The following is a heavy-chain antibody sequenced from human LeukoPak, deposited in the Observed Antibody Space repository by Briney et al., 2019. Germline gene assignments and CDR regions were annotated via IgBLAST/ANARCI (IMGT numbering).Heavy chain of an antibody. V-gene: IGHV1-69*06. CDR3: ARDGIAVAGTDY. CDR2: IIPIFDTA. J-gene: IGHJ4*02. Sequence: SVKVSCKASGGTFSSYAISWVRQAPGQGLEWMGGIIPIFDTANYAQKFQGRVTITADKSTSTAYMELSSLRSEDTAVYYCARDGIAVAGTDYWGQGTLVTVSS. D-gene: IGHD6-19*01. CDR1: GGTFSSYA.